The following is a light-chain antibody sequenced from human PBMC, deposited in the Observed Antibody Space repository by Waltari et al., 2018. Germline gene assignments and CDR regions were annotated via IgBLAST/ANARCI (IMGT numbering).Light chain of an antibody. CDR2: KAS. CDR3: QQYVSDSVT. Sequence: DIQMTQSPSTLSASVGDRVAITCRASQSISSRLAWYQQKPGKAHKFLLWKASNLYSGVPSRFSGSGSGTEFTLTISSLQPDDFATYYCQQYVSDSVTFGPGTKVDVK. CDR1: QSISSR. V-gene: IGKV1-5*03. J-gene: IGKJ3*01.